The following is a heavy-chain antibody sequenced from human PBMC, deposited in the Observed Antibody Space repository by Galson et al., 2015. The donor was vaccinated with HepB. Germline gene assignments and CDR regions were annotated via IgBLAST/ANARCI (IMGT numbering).Heavy chain of an antibody. CDR1: GDSVSSNSAA. V-gene: IGHV6-1*01. J-gene: IGHJ6*03. D-gene: IGHD1-14*01. CDR3: ARQKGISGESYYYYHYMDV. CDR2: TYYRSKWYH. Sequence: CAISGDSVSSNSAAWNWIRQSPSGGLEWLGRTYYRSKWYHDYALPVNSRITINPDASKNRFSLQLNSVTPEDTAVYYCARQKGISGESYYYYHYMDVWGKGTTVTVSS.